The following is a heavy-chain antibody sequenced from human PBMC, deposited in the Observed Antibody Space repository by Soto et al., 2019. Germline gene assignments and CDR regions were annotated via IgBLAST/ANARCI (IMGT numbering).Heavy chain of an antibody. CDR3: AVYCSSTSCYGPTGY. J-gene: IGHJ4*02. Sequence: ASVKVAFESFCYTSTRYGSSWVRPSPGQGLEWMGWISAYNGNTNYAQKLQGRVTMTTDTSTSRAYMELRSLRSDDTAVYYCAVYCSSTSCYGPTGYWGQGTLVTVSS. V-gene: IGHV1-18*01. CDR1: CYTSTRYG. D-gene: IGHD2-2*01. CDR2: ISAYNGNT.